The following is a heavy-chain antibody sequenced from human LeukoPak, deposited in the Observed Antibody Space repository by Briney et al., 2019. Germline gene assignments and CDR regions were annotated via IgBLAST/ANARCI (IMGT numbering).Heavy chain of an antibody. CDR1: GFTFSDNF. V-gene: IGHV3-11*03. CDR3: ARYIAAAGTKYFDI. CDR2: ICRSSTYT. D-gene: IGHD6-13*01. Sequence: GGSLRLSCAASGFTFSDNFMSWIRQAPGKGLEWGSYICRSSTYTNYADSVKGRFTISRDNAKNSLYLQLNSLRAEDTAVYYCARYIAAAGTKYFDIWGQGTLVTVSS. J-gene: IGHJ4*02.